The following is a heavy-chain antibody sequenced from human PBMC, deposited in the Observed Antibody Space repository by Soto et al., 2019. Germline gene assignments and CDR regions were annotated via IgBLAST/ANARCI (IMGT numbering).Heavy chain of an antibody. Sequence: GGSLRLSCAASGFTFSSYGMHWVRQAPGKGLEWVAVIWYDGSNKYYADSVKGRFTISRDNSKNTLYLQMNSLRAEDTAVYYCARVKWVRGVRSIYFDYWGQGTLVTVSS. D-gene: IGHD3-10*01. V-gene: IGHV3-33*01. CDR1: GFTFSSYG. CDR3: ARVKWVRGVRSIYFDY. J-gene: IGHJ4*02. CDR2: IWYDGSNK.